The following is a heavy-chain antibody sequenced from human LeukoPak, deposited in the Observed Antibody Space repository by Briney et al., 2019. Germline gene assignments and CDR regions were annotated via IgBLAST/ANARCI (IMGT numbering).Heavy chain of an antibody. Sequence: SETLSLTCAVYGGSYSGYYWSWIRQPPGKGLEWIGEINHSGSTNYNPSLKSRVTISVDTSKNQFSLKLSSVTAADTAVYYCVRGLGYCSSTSCSYYYYYGMDVWGQGTTVTVSS. CDR3: VRGLGYCSSTSCSYYYYYGMDV. D-gene: IGHD2-2*01. V-gene: IGHV4-34*01. CDR1: GGSYSGYY. CDR2: INHSGST. J-gene: IGHJ6*02.